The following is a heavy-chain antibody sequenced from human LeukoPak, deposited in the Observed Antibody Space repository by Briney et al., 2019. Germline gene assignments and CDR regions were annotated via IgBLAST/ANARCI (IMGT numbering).Heavy chain of an antibody. J-gene: IGHJ5*02. CDR3: ASALAGDYDSSGYLEGVAP. D-gene: IGHD3-22*01. V-gene: IGHV4-31*03. CDR2: IYYSGST. Sequence: SQTLSLTCTVSGGSISSGGYYWSWIRQHPGKGLEWIGYIYYSGSTYYNPSLKSRVTISVDTSKNQFSLKLSSVTAADTAVYYCASALAGDYDSSGYLEGVAPWGQGTLVTVSS. CDR1: GGSISSGGYY.